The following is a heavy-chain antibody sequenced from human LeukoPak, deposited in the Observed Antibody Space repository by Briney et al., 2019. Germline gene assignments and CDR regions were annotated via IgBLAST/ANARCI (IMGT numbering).Heavy chain of an antibody. CDR3: ARAFEVLPAKVDY. V-gene: IGHV3-30-3*01. J-gene: IGHJ4*02. CDR2: ISYDGSNK. D-gene: IGHD2/OR15-2a*01. CDR1: GFTFSSYA. Sequence: GRSLRLSCAASGFTFSSYAMHWVRQAPGKGLEWVAVISYDGSNKYYADSVKGRFTISRDNSKNTLYLQMNSLRAEDTAVYYCARAFEVLPAKVDYWGQGTLVTVSS.